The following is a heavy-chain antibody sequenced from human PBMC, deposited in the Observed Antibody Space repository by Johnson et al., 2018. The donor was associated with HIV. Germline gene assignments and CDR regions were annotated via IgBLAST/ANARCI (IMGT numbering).Heavy chain of an antibody. CDR3: AKDLAIYDYVWEGVFDI. CDR2: ISSSCSTV. D-gene: IGHD3-16*01. V-gene: IGHV3-11*01. CDR1: GSSFSDYY. J-gene: IGHJ3*02. Sequence: QVQLVESGGGVVQPGRSLRLSCAASGSSFSDYYMSWIRQAPGKGPEWVSYISSSCSTVYYADSLKGRFTISRDNARNSLYLQMNSLKVEDTALYYCAKDLAIYDYVWEGVFDIWGQGTMVTVSS.